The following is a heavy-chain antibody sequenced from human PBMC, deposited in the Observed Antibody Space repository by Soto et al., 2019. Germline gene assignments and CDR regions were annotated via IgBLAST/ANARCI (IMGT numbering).Heavy chain of an antibody. CDR3: ARQQLAYFDD. J-gene: IGHJ4*02. D-gene: IGHD6-13*01. V-gene: IGHV3-53*01. CDR2: IYSGGRT. Sequence: EVQLVESGGGLIQPGGSLRLPCAASGFTVRSNYMGWVRQAPGRGLEWVSSIYSGGRTYYADSVEGRFTISRDNSKNTLYLQMNSLRDEDTAVYYCARQQLAYFDDWGQGTLVTFSS. CDR1: GFTVRSNY.